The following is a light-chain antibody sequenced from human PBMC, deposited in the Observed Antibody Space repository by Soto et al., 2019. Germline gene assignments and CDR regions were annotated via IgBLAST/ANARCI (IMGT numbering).Light chain of an antibody. CDR1: QSVSSSY. CDR3: QQYGSSSWT. J-gene: IGKJ1*01. CDR2: GTS. V-gene: IGKV3-20*01. Sequence: EIVLTQSPGTLSLSPGERATLSCRANQSVSSSYLAWYQQKPGQAPRLLIYGTSSRATAISDRFSGSGSGTDLTLTISRLEPEDFAVYYCQQYGSSSWTFGQGT.